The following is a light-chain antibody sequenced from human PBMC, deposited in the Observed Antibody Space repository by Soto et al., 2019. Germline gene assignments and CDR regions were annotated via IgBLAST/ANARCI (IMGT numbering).Light chain of an antibody. Sequence: DIQMTQSPSTLSASVLDRVTITCRASQSISSWLAWYQQKPGKAPELLIYDASSLASGVPSKFSASGSGTEFTLTISSLQPDDFATYYCQQYYTSPYTFGHGTKLEIK. CDR1: QSISSW. J-gene: IGKJ2*01. V-gene: IGKV1-5*01. CDR3: QQYYTSPYT. CDR2: DAS.